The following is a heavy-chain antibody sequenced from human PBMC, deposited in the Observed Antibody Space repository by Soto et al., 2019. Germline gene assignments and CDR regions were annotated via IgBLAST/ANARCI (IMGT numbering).Heavy chain of an antibody. CDR1: GGSIRGSSYY. Sequence: SETLSLTCTVSGGSIRGSSYYWGWIRQSPGKGLEWIGNIYYSGSTYYNPSLKSRVTISVDTSKNQFSLKLSSVTAADTAVYYCARRPRVWFGEWGYNYYHGMDVWGPGTTVTVSS. D-gene: IGHD3-10*01. CDR3: ARRPRVWFGEWGYNYYHGMDV. CDR2: IYYSGST. J-gene: IGHJ6*02. V-gene: IGHV4-39*01.